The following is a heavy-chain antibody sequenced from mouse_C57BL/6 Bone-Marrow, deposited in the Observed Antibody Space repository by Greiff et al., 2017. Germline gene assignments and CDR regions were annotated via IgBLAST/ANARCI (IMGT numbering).Heavy chain of an antibody. D-gene: IGHD1-1*01. CDR1: GYTFTSYG. V-gene: IGHV1-81*01. CDR3: ARASSSYGYFDV. J-gene: IGHJ1*03. Sequence: QVQLQQSGAELARPGASVKLSCKASGYTFTSYGISWVKQRTGQGLEWIGEIYPRSGNTYYNEKFKGKATLTADKSSSTAYMELPSLTSEDSAVYFCARASSSYGYFDVWGTGTTVTVSS. CDR2: IYPRSGNT.